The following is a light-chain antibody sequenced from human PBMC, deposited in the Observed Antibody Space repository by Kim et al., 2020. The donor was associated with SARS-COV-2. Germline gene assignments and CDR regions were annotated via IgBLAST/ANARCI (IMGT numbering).Light chain of an antibody. V-gene: IGKV1-16*02. CDR3: QQYRAYPVT. Sequence: SASIGDRVTIGCRASQDIRNALTWFRLKPGKGHETLIYAASTLKSGVPSKFSGSGSGTEFTLTINSLQPEDIATYYCQQYRAYPVTFGQGPKLEI. CDR2: AAS. J-gene: IGKJ2*01. CDR1: QDIRNA.